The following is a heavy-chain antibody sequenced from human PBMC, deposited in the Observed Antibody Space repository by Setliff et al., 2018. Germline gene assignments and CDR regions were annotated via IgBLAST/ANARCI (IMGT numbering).Heavy chain of an antibody. CDR2: INQVGNAR. Sequence: GGSLRLSCAASGFTFSSLWMSWVRQAPGRGLEWVANINQVGNARYYVDSVKGRFTISRDNAKNSLFLQMNSLRAEDSAVYYCAGAFPGGTLDIWGHGTMVTVSS. D-gene: IGHD3-16*01. CDR1: GFTFSSLW. V-gene: IGHV3-7*01. J-gene: IGHJ3*02. CDR3: AGAFPGGTLDI.